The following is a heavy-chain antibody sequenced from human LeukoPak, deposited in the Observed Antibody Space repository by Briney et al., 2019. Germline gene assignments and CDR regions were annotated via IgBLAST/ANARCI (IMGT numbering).Heavy chain of an antibody. CDR3: ARDTVVDSSGCATYYMDV. Sequence: SETLSLTCTVSGGSISSGDYYWSWIRQPPGKGLEWIGYIYYSGSTYYNPSLKSRVTISVDTSKNQFSLKLSSVTAADTAVYYCARDTVVDSSGCATYYMDVWGKGTTVTVSS. CDR2: IYYSGST. D-gene: IGHD6-19*01. V-gene: IGHV4-30-4*08. J-gene: IGHJ6*03. CDR1: GGSISSGDYY.